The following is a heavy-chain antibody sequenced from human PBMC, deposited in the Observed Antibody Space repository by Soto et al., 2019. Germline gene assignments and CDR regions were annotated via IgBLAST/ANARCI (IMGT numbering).Heavy chain of an antibody. V-gene: IGHV3-33*01. D-gene: IGHD3-16*01. Sequence: QVQLVESGGGVVQPGRSLRLSCAASGFTFSRYGMHWVRQAPGKGLEWVGVIWYEGSYKYYADSVKGRFTISRDNSKNPLDMQMNRLSVEDTAVYYGARPQGGGWGSQIDYWGQGTLVTVPS. CDR3: ARPQGGGWGSQIDY. CDR1: GFTFSRYG. J-gene: IGHJ4*02. CDR2: IWYEGSYK.